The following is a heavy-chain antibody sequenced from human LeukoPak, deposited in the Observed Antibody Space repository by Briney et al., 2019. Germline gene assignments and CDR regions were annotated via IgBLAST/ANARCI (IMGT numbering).Heavy chain of an antibody. CDR2: INHSGST. V-gene: IGHV4-34*01. CDR1: GGSFSGYY. J-gene: IGHJ4*02. Sequence: KPSETLSLTCAVYGGSFSGYYWSWIRQPPGKGLEWIGEINHSGSTNYNPSLKSRVTISVDTSKNQFSLKLSSVTAADTAVYYCARRVGLVVAATRFDYWGQGTLVTVSS. CDR3: ARRVGLVVAATRFDY. D-gene: IGHD2-15*01.